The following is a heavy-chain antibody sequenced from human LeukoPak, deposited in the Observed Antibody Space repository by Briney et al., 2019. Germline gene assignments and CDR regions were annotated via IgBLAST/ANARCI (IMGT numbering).Heavy chain of an antibody. CDR2: IYYSGST. D-gene: IGHD1-26*01. CDR3: ARSQDGGTFDY. CDR1: GGSISSGGYY. J-gene: IGHJ4*02. V-gene: IGHV4-31*03. Sequence: SETLSLTCTVSGGSISSGGYYWSWIRQHPGKGLEWIGYIYYSGSTYYNPSLKSRVTISVDTSKNQFSLKLSSVTAADTAVYYCARSQDGGTFDYWGQGTLVTVSS.